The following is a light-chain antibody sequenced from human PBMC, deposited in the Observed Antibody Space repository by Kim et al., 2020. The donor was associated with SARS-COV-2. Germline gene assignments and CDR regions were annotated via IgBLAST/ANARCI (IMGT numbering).Light chain of an antibody. CDR2: GAS. J-gene: IGKJ5*01. V-gene: IGKV1-17*01. CDR1: QDIMND. CDR3: VHQRNYPRT. Sequence: AVGDRVTIASRAKQDIMNDLGWYQQRPERAPKRLLYGASSIQSGGPSRFCGGGGGGEITLTNCSVQPQGIATYVCVHQRNYPRTLGEGTRLESK.